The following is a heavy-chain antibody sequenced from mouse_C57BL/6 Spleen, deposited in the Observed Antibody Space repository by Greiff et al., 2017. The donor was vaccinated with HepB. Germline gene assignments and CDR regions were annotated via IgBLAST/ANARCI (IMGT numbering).Heavy chain of an antibody. D-gene: IGHD1-1*01. CDR2: IDPNSGGT. CDR3: ARWPITTVVAPDYYAMGY. J-gene: IGHJ4*01. CDR1: GYNFTSYW. Sequence: QVQLQQPGAELVKPGASVKLSCKASGYNFTSYWMHWVKQRPGRGLEWIGRIDPNSGGTKYNEKFKSKATLTVDKPSSTAYMQLRSLTSEDSTVEYCARWPITTVVAPDYYAMGYWGQGASVTVS. V-gene: IGHV1-72*01.